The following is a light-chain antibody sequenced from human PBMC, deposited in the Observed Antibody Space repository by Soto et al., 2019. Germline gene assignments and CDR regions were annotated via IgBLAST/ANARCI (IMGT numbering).Light chain of an antibody. CDR1: SSDVGGSNY. V-gene: IGLV2-14*01. CDR2: DVS. J-gene: IGLJ1*01. CDR3: CSNAGGSTYV. Sequence: QSVLTQPASVSGSPGQSITISCTGTSSDVGGSNYVSWYQQLPGKAPKLMIYDVSDRPSGVSNRFSGSKSGNTASLTISGLQAEDEADYYCCSNAGGSTYVFGTGTKV.